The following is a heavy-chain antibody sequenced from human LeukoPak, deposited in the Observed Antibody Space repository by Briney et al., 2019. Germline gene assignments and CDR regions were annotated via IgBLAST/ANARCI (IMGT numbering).Heavy chain of an antibody. D-gene: IGHD4-17*01. CDR1: GYTFTSYD. J-gene: IGHJ6*02. V-gene: IGHV1-8*01. CDR2: MNPNSGNT. Sequence: ASVKVSCKASGYTFTSYDINWVRQATGQGLEWMGWMNPNSGNTGYAQKFQGRVTMTRNTSISTAYMELSSLRSEDTAVYYCARRRTLRKDYGMDVWGQGITVTVSS. CDR3: ARRRTLRKDYGMDV.